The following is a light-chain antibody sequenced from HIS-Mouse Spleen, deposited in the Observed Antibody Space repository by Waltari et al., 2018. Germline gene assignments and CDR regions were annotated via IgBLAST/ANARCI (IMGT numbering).Light chain of an antibody. CDR3: CSYAGSSTSVV. Sequence: QSALTQPASVSGSPGQSITISCTGTRSAVGSYNLVSWYHQHPGKAPKLMIYEGSKRPSGVSNRFSGSKSGNTASLTISGLQAEDEADYYCCSYAGSSTSVVFGGGTKLTVL. V-gene: IGLV2-23*01. J-gene: IGLJ2*01. CDR1: RSAVGSYNL. CDR2: EGS.